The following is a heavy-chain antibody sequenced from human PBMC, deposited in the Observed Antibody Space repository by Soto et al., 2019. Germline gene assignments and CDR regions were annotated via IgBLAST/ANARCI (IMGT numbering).Heavy chain of an antibody. V-gene: IGHV3-30*18. CDR1: GFAFSSFG. D-gene: IGHD1-1*01. CDR2: ISHEGSKK. Sequence: QVQLVESGGGVVQPGRSLRLSCVASGFAFSSFGMHWVRQAPGKGLEWVAFISHEGSKKKFVNSVKGRFTISRDDSGNTLYLQMNSLRADDTAVYFCAKDWNDANYDYGTDVWGQGTTVTVSS. CDR3: AKDWNDANYDYGTDV. J-gene: IGHJ6*02.